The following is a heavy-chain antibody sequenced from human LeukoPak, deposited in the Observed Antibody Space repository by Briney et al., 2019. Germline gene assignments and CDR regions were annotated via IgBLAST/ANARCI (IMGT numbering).Heavy chain of an antibody. CDR3: ARGDGYNSYYFDY. J-gene: IGHJ4*02. CDR1: GFTFSAYY. V-gene: IGHV3-11*04. CDR2: SICNGGTI. D-gene: IGHD5-24*01. Sequence: PGGSLRLSCAASGFTFSAYYMSWIRQAPRKGREGVSYSICNGGTIYYAHSLKCRVTISRDNSKNSFYLQMNSLRAEDTAVYYCARGDGYNSYYFDYWGQGTLVTVSS.